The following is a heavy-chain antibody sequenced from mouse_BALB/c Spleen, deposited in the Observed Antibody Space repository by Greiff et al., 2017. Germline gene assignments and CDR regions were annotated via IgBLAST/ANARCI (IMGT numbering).Heavy chain of an antibody. CDR2: ILPGSGST. CDR3: ARKVVAPDYYAMDY. V-gene: IGHV1-9*01. J-gene: IGHJ4*01. D-gene: IGHD1-3*01. Sequence: QVQLQQSGAELMKPGASVKISCKATGYTFSSYWIEWVKQRPGHGLEWIGEILPGSGSTNYNEKFKGKATFTADTSSNTAYMQLSSLTSEDSAVYYCARKVVAPDYYAMDYWGQGTSVTVSS. CDR1: GYTFSSYW.